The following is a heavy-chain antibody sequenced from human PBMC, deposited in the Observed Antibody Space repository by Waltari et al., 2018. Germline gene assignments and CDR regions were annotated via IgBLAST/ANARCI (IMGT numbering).Heavy chain of an antibody. CDR2: IYTGGST. D-gene: IGHD3-16*01. Sequence: EGLLEESGGGSVRPGGSLRLSGASYGFGFRMYYMNWVRQAPGQGLEWVSIIYTGGSTYYADSVRGRFTISRHNSQNTLSLEMNSLTSDDTGIYYCARSLGGDAFDLWGQGTMVAVSS. CDR3: ARSLGGDAFDL. J-gene: IGHJ3*01. CDR1: GFGFRMYY. V-gene: IGHV3-53*04.